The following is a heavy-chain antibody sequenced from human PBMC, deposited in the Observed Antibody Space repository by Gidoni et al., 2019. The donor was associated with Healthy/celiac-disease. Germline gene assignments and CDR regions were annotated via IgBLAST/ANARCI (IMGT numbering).Heavy chain of an antibody. CDR3: ARLIEGFNWFDP. V-gene: IGHV4-38-2*01. Sequence: QVQLQESCQGLVKPSETLSLNCAVSGSSISSGYYWGWIGQPPGKGLEWLGSIYHSGSHYYNPSLTSRVTLSVDTSKNQFPLKLRSVTAAYTAVYYCARLIEGFNWFDPWGQGTLVTFSS. J-gene: IGHJ5*02. CDR2: IYHSGSH. CDR1: GSSISSGYY. D-gene: IGHD3-16*02.